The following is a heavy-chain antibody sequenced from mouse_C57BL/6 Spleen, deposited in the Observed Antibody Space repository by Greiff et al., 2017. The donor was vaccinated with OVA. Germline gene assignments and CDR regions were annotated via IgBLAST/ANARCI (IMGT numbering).Heavy chain of an antibody. D-gene: IGHD2-2*01. CDR3: ARDGMVTTDYYAMDY. CDR1: GFTFSSYA. CDR2: ISDGCSYT. J-gene: IGHJ4*01. Sequence: EVKLMESGGGLVKPGGSLKLSCAASGFTFSSYAMSWVRQTPEKRLEWVATISDGCSYTYYPDNVKGRFTISRDNAKNNLYLQMSHLKSEDTAMYYCARDGMVTTDYYAMDYWGQGTSVTVSS. V-gene: IGHV5-4*01.